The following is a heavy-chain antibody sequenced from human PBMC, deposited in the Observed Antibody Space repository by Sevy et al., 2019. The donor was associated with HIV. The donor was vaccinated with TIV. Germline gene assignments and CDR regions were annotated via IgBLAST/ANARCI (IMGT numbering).Heavy chain of an antibody. V-gene: IGHV1-46*01. CDR2: INPSGGST. D-gene: IGHD3-22*01. CDR1: GYTFTSYY. CDR3: ARMGDQYYYDSSGYSATWGAFDI. Sequence: ASVKVSCKASGYTFTSYYMHWVRQAPGQGLEWMGIINPSGGSTSYAQKFQGRVTMTRDTSTSTVYMELSSLRSEDTAVYYCARMGDQYYYDSSGYSATWGAFDIWGQGTMVTVSS. J-gene: IGHJ3*02.